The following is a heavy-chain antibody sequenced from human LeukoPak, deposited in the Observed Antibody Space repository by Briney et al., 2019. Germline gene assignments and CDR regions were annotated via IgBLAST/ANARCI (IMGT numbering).Heavy chain of an antibody. CDR2: IIPILGIA. V-gene: IGHV1-69*04. D-gene: IGHD3-22*01. CDR3: ARASYYYDSSGYDY. J-gene: IGHJ4*02. Sequence: ASVKVSCKASGYTFTSYDINRVRQATGQGLEWMGRIIPILGIANYAQKFQGRVTITADKSTSTAYMELSSLRSEDTAVYYCARASYYYDSSGYDYWGQGALVTVSS. CDR1: GYTFTSYD.